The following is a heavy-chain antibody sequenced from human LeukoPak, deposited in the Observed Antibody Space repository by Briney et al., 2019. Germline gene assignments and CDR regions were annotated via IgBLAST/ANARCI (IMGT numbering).Heavy chain of an antibody. CDR3: ARLIWFGEPVDY. CDR2: INPKTGAT. J-gene: IGHJ4*02. Sequence: VASVTVSCKASGYTFSGHYMDWVRQAPGQGLEWMGRINPKTGATNYAPKFQGRVAMTRDTSITTGYMELSSLTSDDTAVYYCARLIWFGEPVDYWGQGTLVTVSS. CDR1: GYTFSGHY. V-gene: IGHV1-2*06. D-gene: IGHD3-10*01.